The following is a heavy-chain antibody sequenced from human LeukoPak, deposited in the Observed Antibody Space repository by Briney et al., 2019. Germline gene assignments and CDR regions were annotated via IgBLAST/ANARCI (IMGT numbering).Heavy chain of an antibody. D-gene: IGHD5/OR15-5a*01. J-gene: IGHJ4*02. CDR3: AKLLAVSNSYYFNY. Sequence: GGSLRLSCAASGFTFSSYTMSWVRQAPGKGLEWVSTISGSGSGGSTYYADSVKGRFTISRDNSKDTLFLQMNSLRAEDTAVYYCAKLLAVSNSYYFNYWGQGTLVTVSS. V-gene: IGHV3-23*01. CDR1: GFTFSSYT. CDR2: ISGSGSGGST.